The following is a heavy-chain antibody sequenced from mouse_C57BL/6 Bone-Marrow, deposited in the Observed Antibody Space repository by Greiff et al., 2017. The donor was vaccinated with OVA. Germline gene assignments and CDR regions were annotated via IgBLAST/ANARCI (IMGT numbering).Heavy chain of an antibody. CDR3: ARYYCSSWYFDY. V-gene: IGHV1-81*01. D-gene: IGHD1-1*01. CDR2: IYPRSGNT. J-gene: IGHJ2*01. CDR1: GYTFTSYG. Sequence: VQLQQSGAELARPGASVKLSCKASGYTFTSYGISWVKQRTGQGLEWIGEIYPRSGNTYYNEKFKGKATLTVDKSYSTAYMELRSLTSKSSAFYFCARYYCSSWYFDYWGQGTALTVSS.